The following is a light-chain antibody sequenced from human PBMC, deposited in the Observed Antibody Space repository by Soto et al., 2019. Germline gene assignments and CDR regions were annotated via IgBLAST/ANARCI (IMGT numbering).Light chain of an antibody. CDR1: QSVSSSY. CDR2: GAS. Sequence: EIVLTQSPGTLSLSPGERATLSCRASQSVSSSYLAWYQQKPGQAPRLLIYGASSRATGIPDRFSGSGSGTDFNLTISRLEPEDVAVYYCQQYGSSPRYTFGQGTKLEIK. V-gene: IGKV3-20*01. J-gene: IGKJ2*01. CDR3: QQYGSSPRYT.